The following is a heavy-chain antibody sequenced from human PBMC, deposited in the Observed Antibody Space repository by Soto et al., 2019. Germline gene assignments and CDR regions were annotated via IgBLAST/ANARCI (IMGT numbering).Heavy chain of an antibody. CDR2: INHSGST. V-gene: IGHV4-34*01. CDR1: GGSFSGYY. D-gene: IGHD4-17*01. J-gene: IGHJ5*02. Sequence: QVQLQQWGAGLLKPSETLSLTCAVYGGSFSGYYWSWIRQPPGKGLEWIGAINHSGSTNYNPSLKSRVTLSVDTSKDQFSLKLSSVTAADTAVYYCARAETTAWFDPWVQVTLGTVS. CDR3: ARAETTAWFDP.